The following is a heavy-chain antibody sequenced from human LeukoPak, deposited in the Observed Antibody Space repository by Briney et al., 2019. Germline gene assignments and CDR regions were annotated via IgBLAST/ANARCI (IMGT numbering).Heavy chain of an antibody. CDR1: GFTFSSYA. CDR3: ASPYNSRWYELCY. V-gene: IGHV3-21*01. D-gene: IGHD6-13*01. CDR2: ISSSSSYI. Sequence: GGSLRLSCAASGFTFSSYAMNWVRQAPGKGLEWVSSISSSSSYIYYADSVKGRFTIARDNAKKSLYLQMNSLRAEDTAVYYCASPYNSRWYELCYWGQGTLVTVSS. J-gene: IGHJ4*02.